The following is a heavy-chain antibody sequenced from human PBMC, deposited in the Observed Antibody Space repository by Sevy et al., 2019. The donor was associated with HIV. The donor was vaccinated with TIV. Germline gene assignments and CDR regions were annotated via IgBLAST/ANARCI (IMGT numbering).Heavy chain of an antibody. V-gene: IGHV4-59*01. D-gene: IGHD2-15*01. CDR3: ARGDGGRWYFNWFDP. J-gene: IGHJ5*02. CDR2: IQSSGEP. CDR1: GASLSNYY. Sequence: SETLSLTCTVSGASLSNYYWSWIRQSPGKGLEWIGCIQSSGEPHYNPSLQSRLTISIDTSKNQFSLKVTSVTPADTAVYYCARGDGGRWYFNWFDPWGQGSLVTVSS.